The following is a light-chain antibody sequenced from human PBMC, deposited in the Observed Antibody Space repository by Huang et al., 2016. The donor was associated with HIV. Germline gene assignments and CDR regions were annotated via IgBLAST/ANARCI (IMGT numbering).Light chain of an antibody. Sequence: DIQMTQSPSSLSASVGDRVTITCRASQSVSNYLNWYQHKPGKAPKLLIYAASTLQSGVPSRFSGSGSETHFTLTISSLQPEDFATYYCQQTYDTPPLTFGGGTKV. CDR3: QQTYDTPPLT. CDR2: AAS. J-gene: IGKJ4*01. V-gene: IGKV1-39*01. CDR1: QSVSNY.